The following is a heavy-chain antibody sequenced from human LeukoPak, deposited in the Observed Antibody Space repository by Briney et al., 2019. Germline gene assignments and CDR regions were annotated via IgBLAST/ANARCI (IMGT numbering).Heavy chain of an antibody. Sequence: ASVKVSCKASGYTFTSYYMHWVRQAPGQGLEWMGIINPSGGSTSYAQKFQGRVTMTRDTSTSTVYMELSSLRSEDTAVYYCAREGHGPQNYYYYHYMDVWGKGTTVTVSS. CDR2: INPSGGST. J-gene: IGHJ6*03. CDR1: GYTFTSYY. CDR3: AREGHGPQNYYYYHYMDV. D-gene: IGHD2-8*01. V-gene: IGHV1-46*03.